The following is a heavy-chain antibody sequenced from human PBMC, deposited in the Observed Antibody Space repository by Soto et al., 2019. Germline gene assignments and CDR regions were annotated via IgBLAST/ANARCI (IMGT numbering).Heavy chain of an antibody. CDR3: ARVETADIVVVPAANPTPGGYFQH. D-gene: IGHD2-2*01. CDR2: INPNSGGT. J-gene: IGHJ1*01. Sequence: ASVKVSCKASGYTFTGYYMHWVRQAPGQGLEWMGWINPNSGGTNYAQKFQGWVTMTGDTSISTAYMELSRLRSDDTAVYYCARVETADIVVVPAANPTPGGYFQHWGQGTLVTVSS. V-gene: IGHV1-2*04. CDR1: GYTFTGYY.